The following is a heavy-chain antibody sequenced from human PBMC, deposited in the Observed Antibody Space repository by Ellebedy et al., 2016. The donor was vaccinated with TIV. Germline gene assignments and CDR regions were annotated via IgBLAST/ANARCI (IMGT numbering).Heavy chain of an antibody. D-gene: IGHD1-26*01. Sequence: GGSLRLSXAASGFTFSSYAMSWVRQAPGKGLEWVSAISGSGGSTYYADSVKGRFTISRDNSKNTLYLQMNSLRAEDTAVYYCATSLSGSYYGYYFDYWGQGTLVTVSS. CDR3: ATSLSGSYYGYYFDY. CDR1: GFTFSSYA. V-gene: IGHV3-23*01. CDR2: ISGSGGST. J-gene: IGHJ4*02.